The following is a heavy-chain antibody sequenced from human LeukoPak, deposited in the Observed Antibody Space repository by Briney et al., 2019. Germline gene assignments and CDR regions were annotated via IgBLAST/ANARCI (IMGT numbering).Heavy chain of an antibody. D-gene: IGHD3-3*01. CDR3: ARGGFSGEWFSDLDY. CDR1: GGTFSSYA. Sequence: ASVKVSCKASGGTFSSYAISWVRQAPGQGLEWMGGIIPIFGTANYAQKFQGRVTITADKSTSTAYMELSRLRSDDTAVYYCARGGFSGEWFSDLDYWGQGTLVTVSS. V-gene: IGHV1-69*06. CDR2: IIPIFGTA. J-gene: IGHJ4*02.